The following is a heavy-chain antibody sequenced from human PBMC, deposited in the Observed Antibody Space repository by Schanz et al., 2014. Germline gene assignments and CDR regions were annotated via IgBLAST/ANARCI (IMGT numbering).Heavy chain of an antibody. J-gene: IGHJ6*02. CDR3: ARDGHSSIWDSYYFYGLDV. V-gene: IGHV1-2*06. Sequence: QVQLVQSGAEVKKPGASVKVSCKASGHPFTAYYMHWVRQAPGQGLEWMGRINPNRGGTNYAENFQGGVALTRDTSTSTVYMELSRLTSDDTALYYGARDGHSSIWDSYYFYGLDVWGQGTTVTVSS. CDR2: INPNRGGT. CDR1: GHPFTAYY. D-gene: IGHD6-13*01.